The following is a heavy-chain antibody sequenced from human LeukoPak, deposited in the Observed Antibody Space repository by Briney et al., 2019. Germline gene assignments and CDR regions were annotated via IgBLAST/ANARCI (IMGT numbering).Heavy chain of an antibody. Sequence: ASVKVSCKAFGGTFSRFAISWVRQAPGQGLEWMGWISVHNGNTNYAQKLQGRVTMTTDTSTSTAYMELRSLRSDDTAVYYCARTWIQLWPGTADYWGQGTLVTVSS. CDR2: ISVHNGNT. V-gene: IGHV1-18*01. J-gene: IGHJ4*02. D-gene: IGHD5-18*01. CDR3: ARTWIQLWPGTADY. CDR1: GGTFSRFA.